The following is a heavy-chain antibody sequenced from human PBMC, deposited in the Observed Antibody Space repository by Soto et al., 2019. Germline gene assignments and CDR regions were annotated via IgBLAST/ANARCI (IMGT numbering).Heavy chain of an antibody. CDR3: ARGGGWYVWFDP. V-gene: IGHV1-3*05. J-gene: IGHJ5*02. CDR2: INAGNGNT. Sequence: QVQLVQSGAEEKKPGASVKVSCKASGYTFTSYAMHWVRQASGQSLEWMGWINAGNGNTKYSQKFQGRVNITRDTSASSAYMELRSQRSEDTAVYYCARGGGWYVWFDPWGQGTLVTVSS. CDR1: GYTFTSYA. D-gene: IGHD6-19*01.